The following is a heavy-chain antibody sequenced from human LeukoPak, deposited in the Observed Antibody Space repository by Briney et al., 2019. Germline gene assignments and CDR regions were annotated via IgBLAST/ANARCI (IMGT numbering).Heavy chain of an antibody. J-gene: IGHJ4*02. V-gene: IGHV3-21*05. CDR1: GFTFSSYG. D-gene: IGHD6-19*01. CDR2: ISSSSSYA. Sequence: GGSLRLSCAASGFTFSSYGMHWIRQAPGKGLEWVSYISSSSSYANYADSVKGRFTFSRDNTKNSLYLQMNSLRAEDTAVYYCARDRGSSGLDHWGQGTLVTVSS. CDR3: ARDRGSSGLDH.